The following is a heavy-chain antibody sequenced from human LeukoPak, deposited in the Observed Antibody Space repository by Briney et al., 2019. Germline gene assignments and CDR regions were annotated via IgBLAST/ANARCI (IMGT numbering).Heavy chain of an antibody. V-gene: IGHV1-2*02. CDR1: GYTFTGYY. Sequence: ASVKVSRKASGYTFTGYYMHWVRQAPGQGLQWMGWINSYSGGTSYGQSFRGRVTMTRDTSISTVYMEISGLTSDDTAVYFCARARKLADDAFDVWGQGSMVTVSS. CDR3: ARARKLADDAFDV. J-gene: IGHJ3*01. CDR2: INSYSGGT.